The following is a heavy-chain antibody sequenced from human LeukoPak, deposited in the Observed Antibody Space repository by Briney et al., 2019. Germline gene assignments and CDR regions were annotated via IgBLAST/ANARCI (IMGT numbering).Heavy chain of an antibody. CDR3: ARDRGVVGQFDP. Sequence: GGSLRLSCAASGFTFSWYWMSWVRQAPGKGLEWVANIKEDGSEKYYVDSVKGRFTISRDNAKNSLYLQMNSLRAEDTAVYYCARDRGVVGQFDPWGQGTLVTVSP. CDR2: IKEDGSEK. J-gene: IGHJ5*02. D-gene: IGHD2-15*01. CDR1: GFTFSWYW. V-gene: IGHV3-7*04.